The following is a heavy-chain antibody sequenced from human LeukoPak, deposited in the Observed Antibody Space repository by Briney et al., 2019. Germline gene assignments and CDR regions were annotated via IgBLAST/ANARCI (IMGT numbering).Heavy chain of an antibody. CDR1: GGSISSTRYY. V-gene: IGHV4-39*01. CDR2: IYYSGST. CDR3: ARQVKTAGGKFDS. J-gene: IGHJ4*02. Sequence: PSETLSLTCTVSGGSISSTRYYWGWIRQPPGKGLEWIGSIYYSGSTYYNPSLKSRVTLSVDTSKDQFSLKLSSVTAADTALYYCARQVKTAGGKFDSWGQGTLVTVSS. D-gene: IGHD6-13*01.